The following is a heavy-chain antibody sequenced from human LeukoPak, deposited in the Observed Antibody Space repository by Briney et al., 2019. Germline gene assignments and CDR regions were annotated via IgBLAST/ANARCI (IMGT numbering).Heavy chain of an antibody. CDR3: ARGGLRYFDWFLGY. CDR1: GGSFSGYY. J-gene: IGHJ4*02. V-gene: IGHV4-34*01. D-gene: IGHD3-9*01. CDR2: INHSGST. Sequence: PSETLSLTCAVYGGSFSGYYWSWIRQPPGKGLEWIGEINHSGSTNYNPSLKSRVTISVDTSKNQFSLKLSPVTAADTAVYYCARGGLRYFDWFLGYWGQGTLVTVSS.